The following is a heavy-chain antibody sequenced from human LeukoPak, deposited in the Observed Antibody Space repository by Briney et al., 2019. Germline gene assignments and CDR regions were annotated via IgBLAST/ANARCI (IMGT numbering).Heavy chain of an antibody. Sequence: HPGGSLRLSCTASGFTFGDYAMTWVRQAPGKALEWVGFIRSKIYGGTPEYAASVKGRFTISRDDSKGIAYLQMNSLKTEDTAVYYCTSNYCSGGSCYLYWGQGTLVTVSS. V-gene: IGHV3-49*04. J-gene: IGHJ4*02. D-gene: IGHD2-15*01. CDR1: GFTFGDYA. CDR3: TSNYCSGGSCYLY. CDR2: IRSKIYGGTP.